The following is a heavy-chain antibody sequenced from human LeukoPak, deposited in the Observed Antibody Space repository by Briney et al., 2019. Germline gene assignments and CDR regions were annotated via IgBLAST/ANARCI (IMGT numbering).Heavy chain of an antibody. Sequence: GGSLRLSCAASGFTFSSYWMSWVRQAPGKGLEWVAFIRYDGSDIHYPDSVKGRFSISRDNFKNTLYLQMNSLRAEDTAIYYCAKDYPSAVGSSPFEYWGQGTLVTVSS. D-gene: IGHD1-26*01. J-gene: IGHJ4*02. V-gene: IGHV3-30*02. CDR2: IRYDGSDI. CDR1: GFTFSSYW. CDR3: AKDYPSAVGSSPFEY.